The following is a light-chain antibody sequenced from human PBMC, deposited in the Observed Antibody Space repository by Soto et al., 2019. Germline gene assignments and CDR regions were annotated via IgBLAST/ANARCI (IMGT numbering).Light chain of an antibody. CDR2: DVS. V-gene: IGLV2-14*01. J-gene: IGLJ2*01. CDR3: RSYTSIITPVV. Sequence: QSVLTQPASVSGSPGQSITISCTGTSSDVGGYNYVSWYQQHPGKAPKLMIYDVSNRPSGVSNRFSGSKSGNTASLTISGLQAEDEAEYYCRSYTSIITPVVFGGGTKLTVL. CDR1: SSDVGGYNY.